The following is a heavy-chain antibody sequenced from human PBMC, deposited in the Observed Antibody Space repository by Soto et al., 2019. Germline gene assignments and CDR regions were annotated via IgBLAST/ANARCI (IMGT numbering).Heavy chain of an antibody. CDR2: IFSDNER. CDR1: GFSLTTGKMG. D-gene: IGHD2-2*01. V-gene: IGHV2-26*01. Sequence: SGPTLVNPTETLTLTCTVSGFSLTTGKMGVSWIRQPPGKALEWLAHIFSDNERSYSTPLRGRLTISKDTSGSQVVLSMTNVDPVDTATYYCARMKVDSYQFYYAMDVWGQGTTVTVSS. CDR3: ARMKVDSYQFYYAMDV. J-gene: IGHJ6*02.